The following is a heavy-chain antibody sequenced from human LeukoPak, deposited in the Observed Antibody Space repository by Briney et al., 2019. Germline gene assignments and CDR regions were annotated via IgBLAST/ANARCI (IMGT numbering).Heavy chain of an antibody. D-gene: IGHD1-7*01. J-gene: IGHJ3*02. V-gene: IGHV4-39*07. Sequence: SETLSLTCTVSGGSISSSSYYWGWIRQPPGKGLEWIGSIYYSGSTYYNPSLKGRVTISVDTSKNQFSLKLSSVTAADTAVYYCAGPQTGTTIYGSPGAFDIWGQGTMVTVSS. CDR3: AGPQTGTTIYGSPGAFDI. CDR2: IYYSGST. CDR1: GGSISSSSYY.